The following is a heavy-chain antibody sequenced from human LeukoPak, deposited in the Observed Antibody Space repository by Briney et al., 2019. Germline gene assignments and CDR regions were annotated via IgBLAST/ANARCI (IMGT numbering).Heavy chain of an antibody. D-gene: IGHD3-10*01. CDR2: ISYDGSGK. Sequence: AGGSLRLSCVGAGFVFSNHVIHWVRQAPGQGLEWVSMISYDGSGKHYADSVGGRLTISRDNSKNTVYLQMNSLGAEDTAVYYCAKEMGHSPHSSGTYWSDGGVGLDCWGQGTLVTVSS. CDR3: AKEMGHSPHSSGTYWSDGGVGLDC. J-gene: IGHJ4*02. CDR1: GFVFSNHV. V-gene: IGHV3-30*04.